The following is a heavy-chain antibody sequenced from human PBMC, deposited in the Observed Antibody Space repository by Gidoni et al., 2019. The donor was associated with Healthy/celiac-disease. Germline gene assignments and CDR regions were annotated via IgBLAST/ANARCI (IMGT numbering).Heavy chain of an antibody. CDR2: INSDGSST. J-gene: IGHJ4*02. CDR3: ARDGTYTTEFDY. Sequence: EVQLVESGGGFVQPGGSLSLSCAASGFTFSSYWMHWVRQAPGKGLAWVSRINSDGSSTSYADSVKGRFTISRDNAKNTLYLQMNSLRAEDTAVYYCARDGTYTTEFDYWGQGTLVTVSS. V-gene: IGHV3-74*01. D-gene: IGHD1-1*01. CDR1: GFTFSSYW.